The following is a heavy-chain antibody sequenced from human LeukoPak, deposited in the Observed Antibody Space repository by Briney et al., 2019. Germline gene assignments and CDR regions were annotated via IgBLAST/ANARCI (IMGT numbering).Heavy chain of an antibody. J-gene: IGHJ6*02. Sequence: GGSLRLSCAASGFTFSSYPMSWVRQAPGKGLEWVSVISGSGGSTYYADSVKGRFTLSRDNSKNTLYLQMNSLRAEDTAVYYCASPVAEWNYYYYGMDVWGQGTTVTVSS. CDR2: ISGSGGST. CDR3: ASPVAEWNYYYYGMDV. CDR1: GFTFSSYP. V-gene: IGHV3-23*01. D-gene: IGHD6-19*01.